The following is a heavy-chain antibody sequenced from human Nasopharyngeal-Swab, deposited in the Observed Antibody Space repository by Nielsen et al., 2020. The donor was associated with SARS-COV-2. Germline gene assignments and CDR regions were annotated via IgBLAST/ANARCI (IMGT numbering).Heavy chain of an antibody. D-gene: IGHD4-23*01. J-gene: IGHJ5*02. CDR2: IDPSDSYT. CDR3: ATLTVGGNNWFDP. V-gene: IGHV5-10-1*01. Sequence: ERQVSVQGLEWMGRIDPSDSYTNYSPSFQGHVTISADKSISTAYLQWSSLKASDTAMYYCATLTVGGNNWFDPWGQGTLVTVSS.